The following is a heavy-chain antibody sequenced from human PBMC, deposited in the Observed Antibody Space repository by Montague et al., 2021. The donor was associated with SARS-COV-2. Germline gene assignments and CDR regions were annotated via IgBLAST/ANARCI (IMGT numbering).Heavy chain of an antibody. J-gene: IGHJ5*02. CDR3: VRAFSNSFKWFDP. CDR2: IGADGTTT. CDR1: GFTFSAYW. V-gene: IGHV3-74*01. D-gene: IGHD6-13*01. Sequence: SLRLSCAAYGFTFSAYWMHWVRQAPGQGLEWVARIGADGTTTNYSDSVKGRLTISRDNVQDTVYLHMTTLTAEDTAVYYCVRAFSNSFKWFDPWGQGTLVTVSS.